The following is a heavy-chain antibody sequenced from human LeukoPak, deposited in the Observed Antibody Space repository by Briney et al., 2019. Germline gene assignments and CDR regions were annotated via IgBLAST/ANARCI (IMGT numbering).Heavy chain of an antibody. CDR3: ARHRDYYDSSGYYQGAFDY. V-gene: IGHV1-2*06. CDR2: INPNSGGT. D-gene: IGHD3-22*01. Sequence: ASVKVSCKASGYTFTGYYMHWVRQAPGQGLEWMGRINPNSGGTNYAQKFQGRVTMTRDTSISTAYMELSRLRSEDTAVYYCARHRDYYDSSGYYQGAFDYWGQGTLVTVSS. CDR1: GYTFTGYY. J-gene: IGHJ4*02.